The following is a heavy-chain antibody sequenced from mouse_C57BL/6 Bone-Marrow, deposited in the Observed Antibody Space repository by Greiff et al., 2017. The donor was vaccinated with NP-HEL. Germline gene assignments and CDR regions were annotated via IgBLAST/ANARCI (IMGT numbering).Heavy chain of an antibody. CDR3: ARMYGYDEGYYFDY. CDR1: GFSLSTFGMG. V-gene: IGHV8-8*01. CDR2: IWWDDDK. D-gene: IGHD2-2*01. J-gene: IGHJ2*01. Sequence: QVTLKVSGPGILQPSQTLSLTCSFSGFSLSTFGMGVGWIRHPPGKGLEWLAHIWWDDDKYYNPALKNRLTTSKDTSENQVFLKIANVDTADTATYYCARMYGYDEGYYFDYWGQGTTLTVSS.